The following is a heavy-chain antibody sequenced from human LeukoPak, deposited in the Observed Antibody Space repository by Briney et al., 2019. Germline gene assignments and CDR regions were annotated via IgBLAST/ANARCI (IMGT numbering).Heavy chain of an antibody. Sequence: PSQTLSLTCTVSGGSISSGGYYWSWIRQHPGKGLEWIGYIYYSGSTYYNPSLKSRVTISVDTSKNQFSLKLSSVTAADTAVYYCARGPWDYYYGMDAWGQGTTVTVSS. CDR2: IYYSGST. J-gene: IGHJ6*02. D-gene: IGHD7-27*01. CDR1: GGSISSGGYY. V-gene: IGHV4-31*03. CDR3: ARGPWDYYYGMDA.